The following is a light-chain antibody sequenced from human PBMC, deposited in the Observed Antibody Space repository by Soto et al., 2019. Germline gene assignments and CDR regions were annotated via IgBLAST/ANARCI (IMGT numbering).Light chain of an antibody. CDR3: SSYTSSNTVV. J-gene: IGLJ2*01. Sequence: SALTQPASVSGSPGQSITISCTGTHSDVGGYNYVSWYQQHPGKAPKLMIYDVSNRPSGVSNRFSGSKSGNTASLTISGLQAEDEADYYCSSYTSSNTVVFGGGTKLTVL. V-gene: IGLV2-14*01. CDR1: HSDVGGYNY. CDR2: DVS.